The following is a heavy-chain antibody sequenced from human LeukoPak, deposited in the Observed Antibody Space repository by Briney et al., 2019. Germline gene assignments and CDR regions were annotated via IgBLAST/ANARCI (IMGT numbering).Heavy chain of an antibody. V-gene: IGHV3-23*01. J-gene: IGHJ3*01. Sequence: PGGSLRLSCAASGFTFSTYAMTWVRQAPGKGLEWVSAISGSGGSTYYADSVKGRFTISRDNSKNTMFLQMNTLRAEDTAVYYCAKEQVLRFLEWSPIFWGQGTMVTVSS. CDR2: ISGSGGST. CDR1: GFTFSTYA. D-gene: IGHD3-3*01. CDR3: AKEQVLRFLEWSPIF.